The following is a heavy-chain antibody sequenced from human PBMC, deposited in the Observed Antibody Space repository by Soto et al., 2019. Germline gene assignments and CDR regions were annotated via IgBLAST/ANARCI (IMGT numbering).Heavy chain of an antibody. V-gene: IGHV3-23*01. CDR3: AKRHWFGSGSFARAT. Sequence: GGSLRLSGAGSGFTFSRNAMSWVRQAPGKGLAWVSGGSGDGYASDYADSVKGRFTVSSQNSKDTLYLQMNSLRAEDTAVYYCAKRHWFGSGSFARATWGQGTLVTISS. CDR1: GFTFSRNA. D-gene: IGHD3-10*01. CDR2: GSGDGYAS. J-gene: IGHJ4*03.